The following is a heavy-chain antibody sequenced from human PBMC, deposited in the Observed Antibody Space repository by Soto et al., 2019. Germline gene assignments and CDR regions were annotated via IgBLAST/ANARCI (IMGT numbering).Heavy chain of an antibody. CDR2: INTYNGNT. J-gene: IGHJ5*02. Sequence: QVQLVQSGAEVKKPGASVKVSCKASGYTFTNYGISWVRQAPGQGLEWMGWINTYNGNTNHAQKLQGRVTMTTDTSTSTAYRELRSLRSDDTAVYYCARGVGSGTYYTQYNWFDPWGQGTLVTVSS. D-gene: IGHD3-10*01. CDR3: ARGVGSGTYYTQYNWFDP. CDR1: GYTFTNYG. V-gene: IGHV1-18*01.